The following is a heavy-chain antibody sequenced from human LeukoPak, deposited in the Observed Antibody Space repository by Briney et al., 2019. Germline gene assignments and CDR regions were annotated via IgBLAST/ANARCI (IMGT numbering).Heavy chain of an antibody. J-gene: IGHJ4*02. V-gene: IGHV4-34*01. D-gene: IGHD6-13*01. CDR3: AREARQQLVLDY. CDR1: GGSFSGYY. Sequence: SETLSLTCAVYGGSFSGYYWSWIRQPPGKGLEWIGEINHSGSTNYNPSLKSRVTISVDTSKNQFSLKLSSVTAADTAVYYCAREARQQLVLDYWGQGTLVTVSS. CDR2: INHSGST.